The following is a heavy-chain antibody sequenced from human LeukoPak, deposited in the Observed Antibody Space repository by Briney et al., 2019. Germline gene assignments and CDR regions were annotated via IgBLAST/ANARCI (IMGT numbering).Heavy chain of an antibody. V-gene: IGHV4-39*07. D-gene: IGHD4-23*01. Sequence: PSETLSLTCTVSGGSISSGSYYWSWIRQPPGKGLEWIGSIYHTGSTFYSPSLKSRVTISLGTSKNQLSLKVDSVTAADTAIYYCARVPTVANWFDPWGQGTLVTVSS. CDR2: IYHTGST. J-gene: IGHJ5*02. CDR3: ARVPTVANWFDP. CDR1: GGSISSGSYY.